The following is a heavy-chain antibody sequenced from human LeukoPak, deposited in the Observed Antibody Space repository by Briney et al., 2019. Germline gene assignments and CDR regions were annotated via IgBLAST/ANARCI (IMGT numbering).Heavy chain of an antibody. CDR1: GFSFRTYA. CDR3: ARDRPKPTIFGVVPWGMDV. CDR2: IWYDGSNK. J-gene: IGHJ6*02. V-gene: IGHV3-33*08. D-gene: IGHD3-3*01. Sequence: GGSLRLSCAASGFSFRTYAMSWVRQAPGKGLEWVAVIWYDGSNKYYADSVKGRFTISRDNSKNTLYLQMNSLRAEDTAVYYCARDRPKPTIFGVVPWGMDVWGQGTTVTVSS.